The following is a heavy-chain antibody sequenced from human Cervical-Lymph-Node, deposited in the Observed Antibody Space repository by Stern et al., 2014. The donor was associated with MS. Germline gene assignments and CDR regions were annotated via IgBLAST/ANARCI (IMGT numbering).Heavy chain of an antibody. CDR1: GGTFSSYA. CDR2: ISPILGTA. J-gene: IGHJ4*02. CDR3: ARGIVATIHTF. D-gene: IGHD5-12*01. Sequence: VQLVESGAEVKKPGSSVKVSCKASGGTFSSYAITWVRQAPGQGLEWMGGISPILGTANYAQKFQGGVTITADESTRTAYMELSSLRSEDTAVYYCARGIVATIHTFWGQGTLVTVSS. V-gene: IGHV1-69*01.